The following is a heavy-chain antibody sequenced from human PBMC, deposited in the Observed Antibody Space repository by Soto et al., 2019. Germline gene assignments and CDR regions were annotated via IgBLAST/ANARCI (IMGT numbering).Heavy chain of an antibody. CDR2: INSSGST. V-gene: IGHV4-39*01. CDR1: GGSFGSSAYY. Sequence: PSETLSLTCTVSGGSFGSSAYYWGWIRRAPGKGLEWIGSINSSGSTFSNPSLKSRVTLSVDTSNNQFSLKLTSVTAADTAPYYCSRRAPEGFDPWGQGSLVTVSS. CDR3: SRRAPEGFDP. J-gene: IGHJ5*02.